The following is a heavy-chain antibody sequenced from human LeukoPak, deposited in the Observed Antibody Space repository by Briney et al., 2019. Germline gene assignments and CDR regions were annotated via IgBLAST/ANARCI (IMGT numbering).Heavy chain of an antibody. D-gene: IGHD6-13*01. CDR1: GYTFTSYG. CDR2: ISGYNGKT. V-gene: IGHV1-18*01. CDR3: ARASLVAAGDYFDY. Sequence: ASVKVSCKAPGYTFTSYGISWVRQAPGQGLEWMGWISGYNGKTNYAQKLQGRVTMTTDTSTSTAYMGLRSLRSDDTAVYYCARASLVAAGDYFDYWGQGTLVTVSS. J-gene: IGHJ4*02.